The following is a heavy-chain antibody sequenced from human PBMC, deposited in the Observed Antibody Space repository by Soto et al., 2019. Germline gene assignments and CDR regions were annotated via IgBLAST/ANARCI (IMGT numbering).Heavy chain of an antibody. CDR1: GFTFSSYG. CDR3: ARSSLLYGMDV. J-gene: IGHJ6*02. D-gene: IGHD6-19*01. V-gene: IGHV3-33*01. Sequence: QVQLVESGGGVVQPGRSLRLSCAASGFTFSSYGMHWVRQAPGKGLEWVAVIWYDGSNKYYADSVKGRFTISRDNSKNTLYLQMNSLRAEDTAVYYCARSSLLYGMDVWGQGTTVTVSS. CDR2: IWYDGSNK.